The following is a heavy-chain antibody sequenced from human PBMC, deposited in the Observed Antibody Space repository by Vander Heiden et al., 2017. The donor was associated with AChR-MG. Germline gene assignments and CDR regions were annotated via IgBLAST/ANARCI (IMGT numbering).Heavy chain of an antibody. CDR1: GFTFSRYA. Sequence: QVQLVESGGGVVQPGRSLRLSCAASGFTFSRYAMHWVRQAPGKGLEWVAVISYDGSNKYYADSVKGRFTISRDNSKNTLYLQMNSLRAEDTAVYYCAGVKRGTLFDYWGQGTLVTVSS. J-gene: IGHJ4*02. V-gene: IGHV3-30-3*01. CDR3: AGVKRGTLFDY. D-gene: IGHD1-1*01. CDR2: ISYDGSNK.